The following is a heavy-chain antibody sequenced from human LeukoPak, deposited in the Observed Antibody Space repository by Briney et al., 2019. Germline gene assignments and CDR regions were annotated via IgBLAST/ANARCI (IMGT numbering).Heavy chain of an antibody. CDR3: ARLAYCGGDCYRTTRGYFQH. V-gene: IGHV5-51*01. J-gene: IGHJ1*01. CDR2: IYPGDSDT. CDR1: GYSFTSYW. D-gene: IGHD2-21*02. Sequence: GESLKIPCKGSGYSFTSYWIGWVRQMPGKGLEWMGIIYPGDSDTKYSPSFQGQVTISADKSINSVYLQWSSLKASDTAMYYCARLAYCGGDCYRTTRGYFQHWGQGTLVTVSS.